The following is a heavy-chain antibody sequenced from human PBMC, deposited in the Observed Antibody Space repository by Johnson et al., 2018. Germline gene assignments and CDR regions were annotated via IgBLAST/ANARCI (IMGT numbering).Heavy chain of an antibody. CDR2: IKQAGSEK. CDR3: ARDVGRGWDAEYVQH. J-gene: IGHJ1*01. Sequence: EVQLVESGGGLVQAGGSLRLSCAASGFTFSNYWMSWVRQAPGKGLEWVANIKQAGSEKYYVDSVKGRFTISRDNAKNSLYLQMNSLSSEDTAVYYCARDVGRGWDAEYVQHWGQGTLVTVYS. D-gene: IGHD6-19*01. CDR1: GFTFSNYW. V-gene: IGHV3-7*01.